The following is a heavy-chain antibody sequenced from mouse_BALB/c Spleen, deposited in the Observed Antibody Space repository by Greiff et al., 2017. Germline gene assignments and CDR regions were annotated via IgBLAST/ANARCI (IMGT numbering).Heavy chain of an antibody. Sequence: EVQGVESGGGLVQPGGSRKLSCAASGFTFSSFGMHWVRQAPEKGLEWVAYISSGSSTIYYADTVKGRFTISRDNPKNTLFLQMTSLRSEDTAMYYCARSPHYYAMDYWGQGTSVTVSS. CDR1: GFTFSSFG. V-gene: IGHV5-17*02. J-gene: IGHJ4*01. CDR2: ISSGSSTI. CDR3: ARSPHYYAMDY.